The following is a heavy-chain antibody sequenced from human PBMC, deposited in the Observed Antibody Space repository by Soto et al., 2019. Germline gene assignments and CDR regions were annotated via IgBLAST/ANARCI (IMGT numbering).Heavy chain of an antibody. Sequence: QVQLQESGPGLVKPSETLSLTCTVSDGSISSSFWSWIRQPPGKGLEWIGSIYYTGSTNYNPSLKSRVTMSVDTSKNQFSLRLNSVTAADTAVYYCASGGTRFYGGSPRFDSWGQGTLVTVSS. CDR1: DGSISSSF. D-gene: IGHD4-17*01. V-gene: IGHV4-59*01. CDR3: ASGGTRFYGGSPRFDS. J-gene: IGHJ4*02. CDR2: IYYTGST.